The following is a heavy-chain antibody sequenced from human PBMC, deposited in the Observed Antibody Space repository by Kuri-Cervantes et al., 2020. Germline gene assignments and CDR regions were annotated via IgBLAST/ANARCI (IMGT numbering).Heavy chain of an antibody. CDR2: IYPGDSDT. Sequence: GGSLRLSCKGSGYSFTSYWIGWVRQMPGKGLEWMGIIYPGDSDTRYSPSFQGQVTISADKSISTAYLQRSSLKASDTAMYYCARGAFDDSSGYGYWGQGTLVTVSS. CDR3: ARGAFDDSSGYGY. J-gene: IGHJ4*02. CDR1: GYSFTSYW. V-gene: IGHV5-51*01. D-gene: IGHD3-22*01.